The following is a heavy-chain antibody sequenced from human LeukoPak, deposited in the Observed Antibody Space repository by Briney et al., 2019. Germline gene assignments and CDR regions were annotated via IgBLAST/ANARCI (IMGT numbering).Heavy chain of an antibody. CDR2: TYYRSKWYN. Sequence: SQTLSLTCAISGDSVSSNSAAWNWIRQCPSRGLEGLGSTYYRSKWYNDYAVSVKSRITINSDTSKNQFSLQLNSVTPEDTAVYYCARGVRSSRLGELSYDYWGQGTLVTVSS. CDR1: GDSVSSNSAA. J-gene: IGHJ4*02. D-gene: IGHD3-16*02. V-gene: IGHV6-1*01. CDR3: ARGVRSSRLGELSYDY.